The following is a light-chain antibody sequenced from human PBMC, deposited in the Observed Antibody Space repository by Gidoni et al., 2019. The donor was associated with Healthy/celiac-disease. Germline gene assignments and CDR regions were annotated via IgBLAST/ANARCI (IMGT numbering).Light chain of an antibody. CDR1: QGISSD. V-gene: IGKV1-13*02. Sequence: AIQLTQSPSSLSASVGDRVTITCRASQGISSDLAWYQQKPGKAPKLLIYDASSLESGVPSRCSGSGSGTDFTLTISSLQPEDFATYYCQQFNSYPRTFXQXTRLEIK. J-gene: IGKJ5*01. CDR2: DAS. CDR3: QQFNSYPRT.